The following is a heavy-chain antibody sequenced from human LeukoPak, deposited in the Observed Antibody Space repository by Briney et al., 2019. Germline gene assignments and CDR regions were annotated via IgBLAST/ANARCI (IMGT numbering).Heavy chain of an antibody. V-gene: IGHV4-30-4*01. CDR3: ARDSGSYYESDY. CDR1: GGSISSGDYY. D-gene: IGHD1-26*01. Sequence: SETLSLTCTVSGGSISSGDYYWSWIRQPPGKGLEWIGYIYYSGSTYYNPSLRSRVTISVDTSKNQFSLKLSSVTAADTAVYYCARDSGSYYESDYWGQGTLVTVSS. J-gene: IGHJ4*02. CDR2: IYYSGST.